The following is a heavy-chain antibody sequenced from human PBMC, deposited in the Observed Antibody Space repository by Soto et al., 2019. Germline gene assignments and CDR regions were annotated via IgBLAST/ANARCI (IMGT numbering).Heavy chain of an antibody. J-gene: IGHJ4*02. CDR2: ISAHNGNT. D-gene: IGHD1-1*01. CDR1: GYAFTTYG. CDR3: ARGRYGDY. Sequence: QVHLVQYVAEVKKPGASVMVSCKGSGYAFTTYGITWVRQAPGQGLEWMGWISAHNGNTNYAQKLQGRVTVTRDTSTSTAYMELRSLRSDDTAVYYCARGRYGDYWGQGALVTVSS. V-gene: IGHV1-18*01.